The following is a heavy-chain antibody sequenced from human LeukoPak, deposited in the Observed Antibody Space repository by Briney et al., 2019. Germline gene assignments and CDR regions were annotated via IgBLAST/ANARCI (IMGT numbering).Heavy chain of an antibody. CDR3: ARGYVGVTRVDY. D-gene: IGHD4-17*01. V-gene: IGHV4-39*07. Sequence: SETLSLTCTVSGGSISSSSYYWGWIRQPPGKGLEWIGSIYYSGSTYYNPSLKSRVTISVDTSKNQFSLKLSSVTAADTAVYYCARGYVGVTRVDYWGQGTLVTVSS. J-gene: IGHJ4*02. CDR2: IYYSGST. CDR1: GGSISSSSYY.